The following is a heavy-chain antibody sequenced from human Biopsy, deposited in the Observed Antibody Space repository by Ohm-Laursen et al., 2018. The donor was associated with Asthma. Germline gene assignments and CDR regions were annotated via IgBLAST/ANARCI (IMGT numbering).Heavy chain of an antibody. Sequence: SVKVSCKSLGGTFNTYVIGWVRQAPGQGLEWMGGINSVFGTKTYPQKFQDRVTIAPDDSTSPVYMELSSLRSEDSAVYYCARKAGSCISRTCYSLDFWGQGTLVTVSS. V-gene: IGHV1-69*13. CDR3: ARKAGSCISRTCYSLDF. D-gene: IGHD2-2*01. CDR1: GGTFNTYV. CDR2: INSVFGTK. J-gene: IGHJ4*02.